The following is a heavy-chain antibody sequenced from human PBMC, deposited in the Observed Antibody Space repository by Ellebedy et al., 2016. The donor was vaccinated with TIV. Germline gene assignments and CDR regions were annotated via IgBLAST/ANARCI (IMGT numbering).Heavy chain of an antibody. D-gene: IGHD6-13*01. CDR2: IKKDGSER. CDR1: GFTLSNYW. CDR3: ARAIGAAGSH. V-gene: IGHV3-7*04. J-gene: IGHJ4*02. Sequence: GESLKISCAASGFTLSNYWMHWVRQAPGTGLEWVANIKKDGSERYYVDSVKGRFTISRDNAKNSVYLQMNSLRAEDTAVYYCARAIGAAGSHWGQGTLVTVSS.